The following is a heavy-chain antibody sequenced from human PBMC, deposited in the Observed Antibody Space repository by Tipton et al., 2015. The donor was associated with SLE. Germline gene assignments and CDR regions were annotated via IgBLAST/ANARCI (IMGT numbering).Heavy chain of an antibody. V-gene: IGHV4-34*01. J-gene: IGHJ3*02. CDR2: INHSGST. CDR3: ARGRLLRSVAFDI. D-gene: IGHD3-3*01. Sequence: TLSLTCAVYGGSFSGYYWSWIRQPPGKGLEWIGEINHSGSTNYNPSLKSRFTISVDTSKNQFSLKLSSVTAADTAVYYCARGRLLRSVAFDIWGQGTMVTVSS. CDR1: GGSFSGYY.